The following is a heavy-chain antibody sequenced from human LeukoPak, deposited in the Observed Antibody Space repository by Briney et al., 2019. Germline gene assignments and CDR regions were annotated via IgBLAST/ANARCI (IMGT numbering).Heavy chain of an antibody. CDR1: GFTFSSYA. J-gene: IGHJ6*02. CDR3: AKDLVGDYYYGMDV. D-gene: IGHD2-8*02. CDR2: ISGSGGST. Sequence: GGSLRLSCAASGFTFSSYAMSWVRRAPGKGLEWVSAISGSGGSTYYADSVKGRFTISRDNSKNTLYLQMNGLRAEDTAVYYCAKDLVGDYYYGMDVWGQGTTVTVSS. V-gene: IGHV3-23*01.